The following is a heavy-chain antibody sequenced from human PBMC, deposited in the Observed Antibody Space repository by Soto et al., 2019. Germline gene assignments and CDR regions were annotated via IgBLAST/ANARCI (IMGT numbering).Heavy chain of an antibody. CDR1: KFSLSSYW. CDR3: ARDADASGWYHYGMDV. D-gene: IGHD6-19*01. V-gene: IGHV3-7*01. J-gene: IGHJ6*02. CDR2: IKQDGTEK. Sequence: PGGSLRLSCAASKFSLSSYWMNWVRQVPGKGLEWVANIKQDGTEKYYVDSVKGRFIIPRDNAKNSLYLQMNSLRAEDTAVYYCARDADASGWYHYGMDVWGQGTMVTVSS.